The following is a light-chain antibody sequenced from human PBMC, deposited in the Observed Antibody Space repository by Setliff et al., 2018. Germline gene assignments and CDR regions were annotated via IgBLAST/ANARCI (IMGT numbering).Light chain of an antibody. CDR2: SNN. CDR1: SSNIGSNT. J-gene: IGLJ1*01. CDR3: AAWDDSLNGPV. Sequence: LTQPPSASGTPGQRVTISCSGSSSNIGSNTVNWYQQLPGTAPKLLIYSNNQRPSGVPDRFSGSKSGTSASLAISGLQSEDEADYYCAAWDDSLNGPVFGTGTKVTVL. V-gene: IGLV1-44*01.